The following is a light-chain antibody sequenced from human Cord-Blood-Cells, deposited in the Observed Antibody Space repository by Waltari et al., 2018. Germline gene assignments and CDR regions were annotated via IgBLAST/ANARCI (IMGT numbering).Light chain of an antibody. CDR3: QQYNSYSYT. J-gene: IGKJ2*01. V-gene: IGKV1-5*03. CDR1: QSISSW. Sequence: DIQMTQSPSTLSASVVDRVPITCRASQSISSWLAWYQQKTGKAPKLLIYKASSLESGVPSRFGGSGSGTEFTLTISSLQPDDFATYYCQQYNSYSYTFGQGTKLEIK. CDR2: KAS.